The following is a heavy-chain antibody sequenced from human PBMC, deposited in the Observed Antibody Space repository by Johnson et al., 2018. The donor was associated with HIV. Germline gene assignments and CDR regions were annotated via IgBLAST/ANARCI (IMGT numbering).Heavy chain of an antibody. D-gene: IGHD2-2*01. CDR3: ARPLPAAYYAFDI. J-gene: IGHJ3*02. CDR2: LYSGGST. V-gene: IGHV3-66*02. Sequence: VQLVESGGGLVQPGGSLRLSCAASGFTVSSNYMSWVRQAPGKGLEWVSVLYSGGSTSCADSVTGRFTISRDNSKNTLYLQMNSLRAEDTAVYYCARPLPAAYYAFDIWGQGTMVTVSS. CDR1: GFTVSSNY.